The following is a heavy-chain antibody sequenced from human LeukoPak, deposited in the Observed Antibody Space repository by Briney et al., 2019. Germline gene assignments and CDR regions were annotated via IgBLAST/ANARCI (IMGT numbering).Heavy chain of an antibody. CDR3: ARDFPARDWFFDL. CDR2: INANTGNP. CDR1: EDTLRNVA. Sequence: GASVKVSCKTTEDTLRNVAFSWVRQAPGQGLEYMGWINANTGNPTYAQGFTGRFVFSLDTSVSTAYLQISSLKAEDTAVYYCARDFPARDWFFDLWGRGTLVTVSS. J-gene: IGHJ2*01. V-gene: IGHV7-4-1*02.